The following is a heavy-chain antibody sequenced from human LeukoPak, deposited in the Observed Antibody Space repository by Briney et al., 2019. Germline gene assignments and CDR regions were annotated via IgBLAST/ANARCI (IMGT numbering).Heavy chain of an antibody. Sequence: GGSLRLSCAASGFTFSSYAMHWVRQAPGKGLEWVAVISYDGSNKYYADSVKGRFTVSRDNSKNTLYLQMNSLRAEDTAVYYCARVLRHYDSSVHAFDIWGQGTMVTVSS. D-gene: IGHD3-22*01. V-gene: IGHV3-30-3*01. CDR1: GFTFSSYA. CDR3: ARVLRHYDSSVHAFDI. CDR2: ISYDGSNK. J-gene: IGHJ3*02.